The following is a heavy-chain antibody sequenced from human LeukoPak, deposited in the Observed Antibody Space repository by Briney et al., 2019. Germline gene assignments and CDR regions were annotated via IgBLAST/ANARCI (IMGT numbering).Heavy chain of an antibody. CDR1: GGSISSSDYY. CDR3: ARHFNRVDYGDPNDAFDI. D-gene: IGHD4-17*01. V-gene: IGHV4-39*01. Sequence: LETLSLTCTVSGGSISSSDYYGGWIRQPPGKGLEWIGSIYDSGYTYYNPSLKSRVTISVDTSKNQFSLKLSSVTAADTAVYYCARHFNRVDYGDPNDAFDIWGQGTMVTVSS. J-gene: IGHJ3*02. CDR2: IYDSGYT.